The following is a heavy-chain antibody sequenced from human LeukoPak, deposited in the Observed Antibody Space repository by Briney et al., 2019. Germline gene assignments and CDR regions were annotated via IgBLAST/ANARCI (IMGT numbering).Heavy chain of an antibody. CDR1: EFNFSFYW. CDR3: AKGSYYDSSGSFYFDY. J-gene: IGHJ4*02. D-gene: IGHD3-22*01. CDR2: ISGSGDNT. Sequence: GGSLRLSCAASEFNFSFYWMTWVRQAPGKGLEWVSGISGSGDNTYYADSVKGRFTISRDNSKNTLYVQVNSLGTEDTAAYYCAKGSYYDSSGSFYFDYWGQGTLVTVSS. V-gene: IGHV3-23*01.